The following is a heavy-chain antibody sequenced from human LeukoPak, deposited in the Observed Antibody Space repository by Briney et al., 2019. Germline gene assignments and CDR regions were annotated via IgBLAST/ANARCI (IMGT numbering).Heavy chain of an antibody. CDR3: AKDSWLPSSPAVAGLGD. CDR2: IRRDGSDR. Sequence: PGGSLRLSCAASGFTFSSYGMHWVRQAPGKGLEWVAFIRRDGSDRFHADSVEGRFTISRDNSRNTLYLQMNSLTVEDTAVYYCAKDSWLPSSPAVAGLGDWNQGTLVTVSS. J-gene: IGHJ4*02. D-gene: IGHD6-19*01. CDR1: GFTFSSYG. V-gene: IGHV3-30*02.